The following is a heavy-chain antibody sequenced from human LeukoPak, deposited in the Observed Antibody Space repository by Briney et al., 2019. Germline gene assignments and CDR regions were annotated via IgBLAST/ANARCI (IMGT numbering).Heavy chain of an antibody. J-gene: IGHJ4*02. CDR1: GFTFSSYG. CDR3: ARDPLGSGITIFGVVQDFDY. Sequence: GGSLRLSCAASGFTFSSYGMHWVRQAPGKGLEWVAVIWYDGSNKYYADSVKGRFTISRDNSKNTLYLQMNSLRAEDTAVYYCARDPLGSGITIFGVVQDFDYWGQGTLVTVSS. CDR2: IWYDGSNK. D-gene: IGHD3-3*01. V-gene: IGHV3-33*01.